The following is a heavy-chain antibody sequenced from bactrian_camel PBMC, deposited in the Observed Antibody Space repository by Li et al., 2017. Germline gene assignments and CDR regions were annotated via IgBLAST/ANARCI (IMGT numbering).Heavy chain of an antibody. D-gene: IGHD2*01. CDR3: AADRTYSRILQKRGTY. J-gene: IGHJ4*01. V-gene: IGHV3S40*01. CDR1: GFTFSSYA. CDR2: INSGGGIT. Sequence: DVQLVESGGGLVQPGGSLSLSCAASGFTFSSYAMSWVRQAPGKGLEWVSAINSGGGITYYANSVKGRFTISRDNAKNTVYLQMNSLIPEDTAKYYCAADRTYSRILQKRGTYWGQGTQVTVS.